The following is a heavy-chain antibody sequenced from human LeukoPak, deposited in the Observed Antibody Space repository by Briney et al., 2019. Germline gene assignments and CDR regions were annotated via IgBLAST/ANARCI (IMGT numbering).Heavy chain of an antibody. Sequence: GGSLRLPCAASGFSFSTYGMHWVRQAPGKGLEWVAFIRYDVSNKYYADSVKGRFTISRDNSKNTLYLQMNSLRVEDTAVYYCAKGRPEVWFGELLFWGQGTLVTVSS. J-gene: IGHJ4*02. CDR2: IRYDVSNK. CDR3: AKGRPEVWFGELLF. D-gene: IGHD3-10*01. V-gene: IGHV3-30*02. CDR1: GFSFSTYG.